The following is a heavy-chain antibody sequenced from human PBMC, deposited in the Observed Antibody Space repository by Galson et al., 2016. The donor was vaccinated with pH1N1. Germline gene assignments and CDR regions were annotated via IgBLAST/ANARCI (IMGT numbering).Heavy chain of an antibody. CDR1: GYIFTTYW. V-gene: IGHV5-51*03. Sequence: QSGAEVKKPGESLKISCKGSGYIFTTYWIGWVRQKPGKGLEWMGIISPGDSDIRYSPSFQGQVTISADKSTSTAYLQWSSLKASDTAIYYCARYAVTYYYDSSGYPDWYFDLRGRGTRVTVSS. J-gene: IGHJ2*01. CDR2: ISPGDSDI. D-gene: IGHD3-22*01. CDR3: ARYAVTYYYDSSGYPDWYFDL.